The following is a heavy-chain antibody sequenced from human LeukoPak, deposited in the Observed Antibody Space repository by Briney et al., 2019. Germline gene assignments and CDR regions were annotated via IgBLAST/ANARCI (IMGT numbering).Heavy chain of an antibody. V-gene: IGHV3-33*01. CDR1: GFTFSSYG. Sequence: GGSLRLPCAASGFTFSSYGMHWVRQAPGKGLEWVAVIWYDGSNKYYADSVKGRFTISRDNSKNTLYLQMNSLRAEDTAVYYCARVKQQLVGSGWFDPWGQGTLVTVSS. J-gene: IGHJ5*02. D-gene: IGHD6-13*01. CDR2: IWYDGSNK. CDR3: ARVKQQLVGSGWFDP.